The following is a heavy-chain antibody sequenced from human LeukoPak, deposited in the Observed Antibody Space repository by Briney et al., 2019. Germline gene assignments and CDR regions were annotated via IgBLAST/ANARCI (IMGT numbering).Heavy chain of an antibody. CDR1: GDSISGGGYY. Sequence: SETLSLTCTVSGDSISGGGYYWSWIRQHPGKGLEWIGHIYYSGDTYYNPSLKSRATVSVDTSKNQFSLQLSSVTAADTAVYYCAAKSGGGITIPFDPWGQGTLVTVSS. D-gene: IGHD2-21*01. CDR3: AAKSGGGITIPFDP. V-gene: IGHV4-31*03. J-gene: IGHJ5*02. CDR2: IYYSGDT.